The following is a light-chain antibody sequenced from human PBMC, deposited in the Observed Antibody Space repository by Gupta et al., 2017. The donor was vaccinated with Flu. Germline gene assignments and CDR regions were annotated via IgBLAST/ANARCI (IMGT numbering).Light chain of an antibody. J-gene: IGLJ1*01. CDR1: TSNVGRDY. Sequence: QSVLIQPPSASETPGQRVTISCSGFTSNVGRDYVYWYQQVPGMAPRLRISRNDQRPSGVPDRFSGSKSATSASLAISDLRSEDEADYYCAAWDGSLNVYVFGTGTKVTVL. CDR3: AAWDGSLNVYV. V-gene: IGLV1-47*01. CDR2: RND.